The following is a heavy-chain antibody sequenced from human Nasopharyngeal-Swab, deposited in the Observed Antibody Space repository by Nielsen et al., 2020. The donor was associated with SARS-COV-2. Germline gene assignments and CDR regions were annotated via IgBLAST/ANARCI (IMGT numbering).Heavy chain of an antibody. CDR3: ARGRGGSYFSYFEY. Sequence: GESLKISCAASGFTFSSYAMHWVRQAPGRGLEWVAVISYDGSNKYYADSVKGRFTISRDYSKNTLYLQMNSLRGEDTAVYYCARGRGGSYFSYFEYWGQGTLVTVSS. V-gene: IGHV3-30-3*01. D-gene: IGHD1-26*01. CDR1: GFTFSSYA. CDR2: ISYDGSNK. J-gene: IGHJ4*02.